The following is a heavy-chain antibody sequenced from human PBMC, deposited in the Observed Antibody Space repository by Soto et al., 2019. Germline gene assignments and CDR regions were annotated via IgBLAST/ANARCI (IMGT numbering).Heavy chain of an antibody. Sequence: QLQLQESGSGLVKPSQTLSLTCTVSGGSIRRDAYAWSWIRQPPGKGLEWIGYVYQSGSAYYNPSLESRAPISLNRSRNEFSLKLTSVTAADTAVYFCASVDYDTETYYYDHWGQGTLITVSP. CDR1: GGSIRRDAYA. CDR2: VYQSGSA. D-gene: IGHD3-22*01. J-gene: IGHJ5*02. V-gene: IGHV4-30-2*01. CDR3: ASVDYDTETYYYDH.